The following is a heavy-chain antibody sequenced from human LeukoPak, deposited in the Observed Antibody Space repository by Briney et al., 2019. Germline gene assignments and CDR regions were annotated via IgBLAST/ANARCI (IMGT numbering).Heavy chain of an antibody. V-gene: IGHV1-2*02. CDR1: GYIFTDYY. Sequence: ASVKVSFKASGYIFTDYYMHWVRQAPGQGLEWMGWINPNSGGTNYAQKFQDRVTMTGDTSISTAYMELTRLRSDDTAVYYCASGLQGDYWGQGTLVTVSS. D-gene: IGHD4-11*01. CDR3: ASGLQGDY. J-gene: IGHJ4*02. CDR2: INPNSGGT.